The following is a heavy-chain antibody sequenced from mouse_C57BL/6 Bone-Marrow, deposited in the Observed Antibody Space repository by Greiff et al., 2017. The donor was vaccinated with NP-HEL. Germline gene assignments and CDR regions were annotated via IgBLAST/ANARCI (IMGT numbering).Heavy chain of an antibody. CDR1: GYTFTSYW. CDR3: ARPLFAY. V-gene: IGHV1-50*01. Sequence: QVQLQQPGAELVKPGASVKLSCKASGYTFTSYWMHWVKQRPGQGLEWIGEIDPSDSYTNYNQKFKGKATLTVDTSSSTAYMQLSSLTSEDSAVYCCARPLFAYGGQGTLVTVSA. J-gene: IGHJ3*01. CDR2: IDPSDSYT.